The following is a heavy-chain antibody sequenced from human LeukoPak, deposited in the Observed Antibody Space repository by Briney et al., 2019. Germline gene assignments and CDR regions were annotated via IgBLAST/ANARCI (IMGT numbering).Heavy chain of an antibody. CDR2: IYYTGGT. Sequence: SVTLSLTCTVSGDSISSGGFYWGWIRQPPGKGLEWIGSIYYTGGTHYNPSLKSRVTISRDTSKNQFSVKLNSVTAADTTVYYCGRARGYSYAFDNWGQGTLVTVSS. V-gene: IGHV4-39*07. CDR3: GRARGYSYAFDN. CDR1: GDSISSGGFY. J-gene: IGHJ4*02. D-gene: IGHD5-18*01.